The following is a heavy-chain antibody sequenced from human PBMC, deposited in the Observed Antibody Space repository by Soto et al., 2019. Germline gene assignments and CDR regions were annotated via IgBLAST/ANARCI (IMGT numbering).Heavy chain of an antibody. Sequence: SETLSLTCTVSGGSISSYYWSWIRQPPGKGLEWIGYIYYSGSTSYADSVKGRFTISRDNAKNSLYLQVNSLRAEDTAVYYCARDRGTPGAFDIWGQGTMVTVS. D-gene: IGHD1-1*01. CDR1: GGSISSYY. CDR3: ARDRGTPGAFDI. J-gene: IGHJ3*02. CDR2: IYYSGST. V-gene: IGHV4-59*12.